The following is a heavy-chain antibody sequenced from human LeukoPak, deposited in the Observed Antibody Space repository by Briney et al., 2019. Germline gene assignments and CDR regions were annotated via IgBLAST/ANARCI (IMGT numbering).Heavy chain of an antibody. D-gene: IGHD3-10*01. J-gene: IGHJ4*02. V-gene: IGHV3-53*05. CDR3: AREGYYGSGSPPSLYFDY. CDR2: IYSGGDK. CDR1: GFSVSNNY. Sequence: GGSLRLSCAASGFSVSNNYMSWVRQAPGKGLEWVSLIYSGGDKRYAASVKGRFTISRDNSRSTLYLQMNSLRPEDTANYYCAREGYYGSGSPPSLYFDYWGQGTLVTVSS.